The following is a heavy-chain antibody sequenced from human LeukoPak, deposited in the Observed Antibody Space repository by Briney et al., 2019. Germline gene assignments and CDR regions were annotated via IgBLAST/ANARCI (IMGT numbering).Heavy chain of an antibody. CDR1: GFTFSSYG. CDR2: ISYDGSNK. V-gene: IGHV3-30*18. J-gene: IGHJ6*02. Sequence: GGSLRLSCAASGFTFSSYGMHWVRQAPGKGLEWVAVISYDGSNKYYADSVKGRFTISRDNSKSTLYLQMNSLRAEDTAVYYCAKDGGFGELSPYYGMDVWGQGTTVTVSS. D-gene: IGHD3-10*01. CDR3: AKDGGFGELSPYYGMDV.